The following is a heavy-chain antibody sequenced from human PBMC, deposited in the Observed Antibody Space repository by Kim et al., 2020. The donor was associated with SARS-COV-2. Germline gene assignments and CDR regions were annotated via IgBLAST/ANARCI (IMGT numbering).Heavy chain of an antibody. CDR2: ISAHNGNT. D-gene: IGHD6-19*01. Sequence: ASVKVSCRASGYTFTSYGISWVRQAPGQGLEWMGWISAHNGNTNYAQKLQGRVTMTTDTSTSTAYMELRSLRSDDTAVYYCARDRYWGGYSSGWYYYYGMDVWGQGTTVTVSS. CDR3: ARDRYWGGYSSGWYYYYGMDV. V-gene: IGHV1-18*01. CDR1: GYTFTSYG. J-gene: IGHJ6*02.